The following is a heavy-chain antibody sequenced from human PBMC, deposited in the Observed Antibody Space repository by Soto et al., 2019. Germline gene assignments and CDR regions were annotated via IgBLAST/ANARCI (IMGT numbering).Heavy chain of an antibody. Sequence: QVQLVQSGAEVKKPGASVKVSCKASGYTFTSYYMHWVRQAPGQGLEWIGIINPSGGSTSYAQKFQGRVTMTRDTSTSTVYMELSSLRSEDTAVYYCARDLSRRINYYYGMDVWGQGTTVTVSS. V-gene: IGHV1-46*01. J-gene: IGHJ6*02. CDR1: GYTFTSYY. D-gene: IGHD2-15*01. CDR3: ARDLSRRINYYYGMDV. CDR2: INPSGGST.